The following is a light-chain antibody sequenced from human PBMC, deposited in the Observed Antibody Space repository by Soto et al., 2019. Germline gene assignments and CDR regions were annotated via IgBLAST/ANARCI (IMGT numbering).Light chain of an antibody. CDR1: QSVSSSY. CDR3: QQRSNWSLT. CDR2: RAS. J-gene: IGKJ4*01. V-gene: IGKV3D-20*02. Sequence: EIVLTQSPGTLSLSPGERATLSFRASQSVSSSYLAWYQQKPGQAPKVLIYRASSRATGIPARFSGSGSGTDFTLTISSLEPEDFAVYYCQQRSNWSLTFGGGTKVDIK.